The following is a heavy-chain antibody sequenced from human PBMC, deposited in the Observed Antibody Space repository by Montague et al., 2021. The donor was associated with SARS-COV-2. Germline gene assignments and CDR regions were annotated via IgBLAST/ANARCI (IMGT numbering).Heavy chain of an antibody. Sequence: SLRLSCAASGFSFNNYAMHWVRQAPGKGLEWVALISYEGSITHYTDSLKGRFTISGDSSKNTLYLQMKSLRVEDTAVYFCARAQIFEVVTFYHGLDIWGQGTTVTVSS. CDR2: ISYEGSIT. D-gene: IGHD3-3*01. J-gene: IGHJ6*02. V-gene: IGHV3-30*04. CDR1: GFSFNNYA. CDR3: ARAQIFEVVTFYHGLDI.